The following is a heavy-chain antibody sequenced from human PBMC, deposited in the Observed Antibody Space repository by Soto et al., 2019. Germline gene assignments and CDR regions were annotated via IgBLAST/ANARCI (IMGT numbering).Heavy chain of an antibody. CDR2: VYYGRSA. V-gene: IGHV4-59*01. CDR1: GDSISSYY. D-gene: IGHD3-22*01. CDR3: ALRSMAVVPEY. J-gene: IGHJ4*02. Sequence: QVQLQESGPGLVKPSETLSLTCAVSGDSISSYYCMWIRQPPGKGLESIGYVYYGRSANYNPALRSRVTLSVDTSTNQCSLTLSSMAAADTAVYYCALRSMAVVPEYWGQGTLVTVSS.